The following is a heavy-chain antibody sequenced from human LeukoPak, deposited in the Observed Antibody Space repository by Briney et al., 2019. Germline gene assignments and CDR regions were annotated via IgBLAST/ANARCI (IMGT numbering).Heavy chain of an antibody. D-gene: IGHD1-7*01. CDR1: GFIFSDYY. Sequence: GGSLRLSCAASGFIFSDYYMSWIRQATGEGLEWVLYISTTSSYTAYADSVRGRFTISRDNAKNSQYLQMNGLRAEDTAVYFCAKATKTGTGMPALAIDYWGQGTLVTVST. J-gene: IGHJ4*02. V-gene: IGHV3-11*05. CDR3: AKATKTGTGMPALAIDY. CDR2: ISTTSSYT.